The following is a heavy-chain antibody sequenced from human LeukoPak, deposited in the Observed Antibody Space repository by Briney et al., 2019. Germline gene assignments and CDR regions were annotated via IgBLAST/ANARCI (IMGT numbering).Heavy chain of an antibody. V-gene: IGHV4-59*08. CDR1: GGSVSHYY. CDR2: IFYIGST. J-gene: IGHJ5*01. Sequence: PSETLSLTCTVSGGSVSHYYWSWIRQPPGKALEWIGDIFYIGSTNYNPSLKSRVTISIDTSKNQFPLRLTSVTAADTAVYYCARPPVFDFWGQGTLVTVSS. CDR3: ARPPVFDF.